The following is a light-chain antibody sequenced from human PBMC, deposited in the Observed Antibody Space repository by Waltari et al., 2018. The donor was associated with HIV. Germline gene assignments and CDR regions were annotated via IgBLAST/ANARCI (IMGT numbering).Light chain of an antibody. CDR1: ALPKQY. Sequence: SYELTQPPSVSVSPGQTARITCSGDALPKQYASWYKPTPGQAPVPVTYKDSERPAGIPERCSGSSSGTTVTLTISGVQAEDEADYYCQSADISSWVFGGGTKLTVL. CDR2: KDS. CDR3: QSADISSWV. V-gene: IGLV3-25*03. J-gene: IGLJ3*02.